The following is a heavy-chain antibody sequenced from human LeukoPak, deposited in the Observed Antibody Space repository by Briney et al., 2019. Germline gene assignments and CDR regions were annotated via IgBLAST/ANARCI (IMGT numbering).Heavy chain of an antibody. CDR2: INPSGGST. CDR1: GYTFTSYG. CDR3: ARSGYSNYLGMDV. V-gene: IGHV1-46*01. Sequence: GASVKVSCKASGYTFTSYGISWVRQAPGQGLEWMGIINPSGGSTSYAQKFQGRVTMTRDTSTSTVYMELSSLRSEDTAVYYCARSGYSNYLGMDVWGQGTTVTVSS. J-gene: IGHJ6*02. D-gene: IGHD4-11*01.